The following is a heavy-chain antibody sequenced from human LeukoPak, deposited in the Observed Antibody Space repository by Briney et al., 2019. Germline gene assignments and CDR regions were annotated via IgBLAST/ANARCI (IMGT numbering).Heavy chain of an antibody. CDR3: ARDSVRVCYGSGSLPFY. CDR2: ISSSSSYI. D-gene: IGHD3-10*01. J-gene: IGHJ4*02. Sequence: GGSLRLSCAASGFTFSSYSMNWVRQAPGKGLEWVSSISSSSSYIYYADSVKGRFTISRDNAKNSLYLQMNSLRAEDTAVYYCARDSVRVCYGSGSLPFYWGQGTLVTVSS. CDR1: GFTFSSYS. V-gene: IGHV3-21*01.